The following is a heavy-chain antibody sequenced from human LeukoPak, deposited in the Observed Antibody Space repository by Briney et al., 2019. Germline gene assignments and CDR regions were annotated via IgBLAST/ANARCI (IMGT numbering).Heavy chain of an antibody. CDR1: GFSFSGHW. CDR2: ISPTGSTT. J-gene: IGHJ4*02. Sequence: GGSLRLSCTASGFSFSGHWMHWARQLPGKGLVWVSRISPTGSTTSYADSVKGRFTVSRDNAKNTLYLQVNNLRAEDTAVYYCARRPNSNWSGLDFWGQGTLLTVSS. CDR3: ARRPNSNWSGLDF. V-gene: IGHV3-74*01. D-gene: IGHD6-6*01.